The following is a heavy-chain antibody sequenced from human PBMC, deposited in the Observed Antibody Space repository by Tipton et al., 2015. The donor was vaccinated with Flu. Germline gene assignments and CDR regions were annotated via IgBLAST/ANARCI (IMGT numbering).Heavy chain of an antibody. CDR1: GYSIGTGYY. D-gene: IGHD4-17*01. Sequence: TLSLTCAVSGYSIGTGYYWGWIRQPPGKGLEWIGSMHHSGSTAYNPSLRSRLTMSVDTSANQFSLKLTSVTAADTAVYYCVRSDYGDYFDFWGQGSLVSVSS. J-gene: IGHJ4*02. CDR3: VRSDYGDYFDF. V-gene: IGHV4-38-2*01. CDR2: MHHSGST.